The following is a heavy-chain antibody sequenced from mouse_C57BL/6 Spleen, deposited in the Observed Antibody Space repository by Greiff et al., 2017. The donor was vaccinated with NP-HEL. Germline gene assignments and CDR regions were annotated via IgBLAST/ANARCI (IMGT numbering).Heavy chain of an antibody. D-gene: IGHD4-1*01. CDR1: GFTFSSYA. J-gene: IGHJ2*01. Sequence: EVQGVESGGGLVKPGGSLKLSCAASGFTFSSYAMSWVRQTPEKRLEWVATISDGGSYTYYPDNVKGRFTISRDNAKNNLYLQMSHLKSEDTAMYYCARDSFPTGTVYYFDYWGQGTTLTVSS. CDR3: ARDSFPTGTVYYFDY. CDR2: ISDGGSYT. V-gene: IGHV5-4*01.